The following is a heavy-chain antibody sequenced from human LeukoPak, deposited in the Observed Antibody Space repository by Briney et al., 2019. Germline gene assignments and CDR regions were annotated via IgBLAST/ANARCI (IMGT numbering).Heavy chain of an antibody. CDR1: GFTFSSYA. D-gene: IGHD6-13*01. Sequence: GGSLRLSCAASGFTFSSYAMSWVRQAPGKGLEWVSAISGSGGSTYYADSVKGRFTISRDNSKNTLYLQMNSLRAEDAAVYYCAKTPAAAGTSLLFDYWGQGTLVTVSS. J-gene: IGHJ4*02. CDR2: ISGSGGST. CDR3: AKTPAAAGTSLLFDY. V-gene: IGHV3-23*01.